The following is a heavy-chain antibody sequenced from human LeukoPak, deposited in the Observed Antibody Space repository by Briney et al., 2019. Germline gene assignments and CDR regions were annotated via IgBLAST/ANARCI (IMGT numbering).Heavy chain of an antibody. CDR2: IYHSGST. V-gene: IGHV4-30-2*01. J-gene: IGHJ5*02. Sequence: SETLSLTCTVSGGSISSGGYYWRWIRQPPGKGLEWIGYIYHSGSTYYNPSLKSRVTISVDRSKNQFSLKLSSVTAADTAVYYCARESSTEGFDPWGQGTLVTVSS. CDR3: ARESSTEGFDP. D-gene: IGHD4-17*01. CDR1: GGSISSGGYY.